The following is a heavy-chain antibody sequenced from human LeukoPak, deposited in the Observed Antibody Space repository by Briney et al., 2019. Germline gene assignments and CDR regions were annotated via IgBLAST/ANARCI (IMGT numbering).Heavy chain of an antibody. Sequence: GESLQISCKGSGYSFTSYWIGWVRPMPGKGLEWMGIIYPGDSDTRYSPSFQGQVTISADKSISTAYLQWSSLKASDTAMYYCAIIAVAGPYYFDYWGQGTLVTVSS. D-gene: IGHD6-19*01. CDR3: AIIAVAGPYYFDY. CDR2: IYPGDSDT. J-gene: IGHJ4*02. V-gene: IGHV5-51*01. CDR1: GYSFTSYW.